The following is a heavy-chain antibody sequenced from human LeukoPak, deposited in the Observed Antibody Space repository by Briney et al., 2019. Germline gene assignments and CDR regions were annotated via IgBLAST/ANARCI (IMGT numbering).Heavy chain of an antibody. D-gene: IGHD3-10*01. CDR1: GFSFGTFA. J-gene: IGHJ4*02. V-gene: IGHV3-23*01. CDR2: IIESGNDK. Sequence: GGSLRLSCAASGFSFGTFAMSWVRQAPGKGLEWVSGIIESGNDKHYADSVKGRFTISRDNSKNTLYLQMNSLRAEDTAIYYCAKRTDGSGTYYSFDFWGQGTLVTVSS. CDR3: AKRTDGSGTYYSFDF.